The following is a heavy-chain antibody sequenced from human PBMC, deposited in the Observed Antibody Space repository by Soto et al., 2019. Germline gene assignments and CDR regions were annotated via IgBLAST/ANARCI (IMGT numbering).Heavy chain of an antibody. CDR1: GDSVSSNSAA. V-gene: IGHV6-1*01. CDR2: TYYRSKWYN. Sequence: SQTLSLTCAISGDSVSSNSAAWNWIRQSPSRGLEWLGRTYYRSKWYNDYAVSVKSRITINPDTSKNQFSLQLNSVTPEDTAVYYCARDGGYCSGGSCFRFDPWGQGTLVTVSS. CDR3: ARDGGYCSGGSCFRFDP. D-gene: IGHD2-15*01. J-gene: IGHJ5*02.